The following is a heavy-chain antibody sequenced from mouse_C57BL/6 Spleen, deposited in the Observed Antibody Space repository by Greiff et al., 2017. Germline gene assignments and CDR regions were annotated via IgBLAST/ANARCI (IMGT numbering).Heavy chain of an antibody. CDR1: GYTFTSYW. CDR3: ARGSTYAMDY. V-gene: IGHV1-69*01. CDR2: IDPSDSYT. D-gene: IGHD1-1*01. Sequence: QVQLKQPGAELVMPGASVKLSCKASGYTFTSYWMHWVKQRPGQGLEWIGGIDPSDSYTNYNQKFKGKSTLTVDKSSSTAYMQLSSLTSEDSAVYYCARGSTYAMDYWGQGTSVTVSS. J-gene: IGHJ4*01.